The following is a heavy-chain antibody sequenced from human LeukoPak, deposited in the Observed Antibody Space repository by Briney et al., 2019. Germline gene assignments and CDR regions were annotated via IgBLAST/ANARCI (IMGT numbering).Heavy chain of an antibody. CDR2: IYYSGST. J-gene: IGHJ6*03. CDR3: ARHEHNYYYYYMDV. CDR1: GGSISSSSYY. Sequence: KSSETLSLTCTVSGGSISSSSYYWGWIRQPPGKGLEWIGSIYYSGSTYCNPSLKSRVTISVDTSKNQFSLKLSSVTAADTAVYYCARHEHNYYYYYMDVWGKGTTVTISS. V-gene: IGHV4-39*01. D-gene: IGHD2-21*01.